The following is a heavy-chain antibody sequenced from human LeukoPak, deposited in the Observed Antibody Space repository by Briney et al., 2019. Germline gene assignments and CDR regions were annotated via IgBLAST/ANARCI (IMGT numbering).Heavy chain of an antibody. V-gene: IGHV3-21*01. CDR2: ISSSSSYI. D-gene: IGHD3-10*01. CDR3: ARAGFTMVRGGVLGHGLCNWFDP. Sequence: GGSLRLSCTASGFTFSSYSMNWIRQAPGKGLEWVSSISSSSSYIYYAGSMKGRLTIYRDNAKTSLYLQMNSLRDEDTAVYYCARAGFTMVRGGVLGHGLCNWFDPWGQGTLVTVTS. CDR1: GFTFSSYS. J-gene: IGHJ5*02.